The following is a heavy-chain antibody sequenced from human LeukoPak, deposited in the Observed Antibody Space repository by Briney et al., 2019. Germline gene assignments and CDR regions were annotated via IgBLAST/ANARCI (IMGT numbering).Heavy chain of an antibody. CDR1: GFTFSSYA. CDR3: AKATFLRGCSSTSCFPFDY. CDR2: ISGSGGST. V-gene: IGHV3-23*01. Sequence: GGSLRLSCAASGFTFSSYAMSWVCQAPGKGLEWVSGISGSGGSTYYADSVKGRFTISRDSPKNTVYLQMNSLRVEDTALYYCAKATFLRGCSSTSCFPFDYWGQGTLVTVSS. J-gene: IGHJ4*02. D-gene: IGHD2-2*01.